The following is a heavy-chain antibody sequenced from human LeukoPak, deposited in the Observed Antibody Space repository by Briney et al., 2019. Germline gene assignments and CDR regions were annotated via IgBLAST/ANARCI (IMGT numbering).Heavy chain of an antibody. CDR1: GFTFSNAW. Sequence: GGSLRLSCAASGFTFSNAWMSWVRQAPGKGLEWVGRIKSKTDGGTTDYAAPVKGRFTISRDDSKNTLYLQMNSLKTEDTAVCYCTTLWFGELLYYFDYWGQGTLVTVSS. D-gene: IGHD3-10*01. V-gene: IGHV3-15*01. CDR2: IKSKTDGGTT. CDR3: TTLWFGELLYYFDY. J-gene: IGHJ4*02.